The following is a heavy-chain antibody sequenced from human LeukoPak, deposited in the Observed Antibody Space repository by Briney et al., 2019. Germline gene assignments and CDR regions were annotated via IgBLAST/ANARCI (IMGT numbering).Heavy chain of an antibody. CDR2: ISGSGGST. V-gene: IGHV3-23*01. Sequence: GGSLRLSCAASGFTFSSNAMSWVRQAPGKGLEWVSAISGSGGSTYYADSVKGRFTISRDNSKNTLYLQMNSLRAEDTAVYYCAKGVGYCTNGVCPSDYWGQGTLVTVSS. J-gene: IGHJ4*02. D-gene: IGHD2-8*01. CDR1: GFTFSSNA. CDR3: AKGVGYCTNGVCPSDY.